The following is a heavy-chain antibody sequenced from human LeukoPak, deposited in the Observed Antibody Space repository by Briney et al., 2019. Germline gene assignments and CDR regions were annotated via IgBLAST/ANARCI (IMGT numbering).Heavy chain of an antibody. V-gene: IGHV4-61*01. Sequence: SETLSLTCTVFGGSVSNDRYYWSWVRQPPGKGLEWIGYVYHSGSTNYNPSLKSRVTISVDTSKNQFSLKLSSVTAADTAVYYCATYCAGVTCYYAFDVWGQGTMVAVSS. CDR1: GGSVSNDRYY. CDR2: VYHSGST. J-gene: IGHJ3*01. CDR3: ATYCAGVTCYYAFDV. D-gene: IGHD2-15*01.